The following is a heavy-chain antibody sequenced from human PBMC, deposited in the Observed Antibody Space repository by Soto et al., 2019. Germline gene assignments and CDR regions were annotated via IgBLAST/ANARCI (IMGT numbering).Heavy chain of an antibody. CDR3: ASSVVVPSTMNYFDS. V-gene: IGHV5-51*01. CDR1: GYSFSNYC. J-gene: IGHJ4*02. CDR2: IFPADSDT. Sequence: GESLKISCKGSGYSFSNYCIAWVRQMPWKGLEWMGIIFPADSDTKYSPSFQGQVTISADKSISTAYLQWSSLKASDTAMYYCASSVVVPSTMNYFDSWGKGSLVTSPQ. D-gene: IGHD2-15*01.